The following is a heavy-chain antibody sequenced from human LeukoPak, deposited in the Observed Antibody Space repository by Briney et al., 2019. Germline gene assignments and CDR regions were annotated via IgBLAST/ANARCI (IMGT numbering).Heavy chain of an antibody. J-gene: IGHJ4*02. D-gene: IGHD6-13*01. CDR2: ISSSSSYI. CDR1: GFTFSSYS. V-gene: IGHV3-21*01. Sequence: PGGSLRLSCAASGFTFSSYSMNWVRQAPGKGLEWVSSISSSSSYIYYADSVKGRFTISRDNAKNSLYLQMNSLRAEDTAVYYCAREEGIIAAAGPFDYWGQGTLVTVSS. CDR3: AREEGIIAAAGPFDY.